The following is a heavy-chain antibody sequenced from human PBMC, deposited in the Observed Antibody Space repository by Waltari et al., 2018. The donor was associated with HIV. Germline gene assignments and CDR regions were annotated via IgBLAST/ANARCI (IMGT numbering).Heavy chain of an antibody. CDR2: INHSGST. CDR3: ARLGPEKYFGL. J-gene: IGHJ2*01. Sequence: QVQLQQWGAGLLKPSETLSLTCDVYGGSFSGYYWSWISQPPGKGLEWIGEINHSGSTNDNPSLKSLVTIAVDTSKNQFSLKLSSVTAADTAVYYCARLGPEKYFGLWGRGTLVTVSS. D-gene: IGHD1-26*01. CDR1: GGSFSGYY. V-gene: IGHV4-34*01.